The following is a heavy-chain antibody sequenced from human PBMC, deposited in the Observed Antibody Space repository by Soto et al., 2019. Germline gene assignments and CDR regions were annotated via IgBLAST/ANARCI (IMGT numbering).Heavy chain of an antibody. J-gene: IGHJ4*02. V-gene: IGHV4-31*03. D-gene: IGHD3-9*01. CDR3: ARTTFYDVFTAYYSLFDY. Sequence: QVQLQESGPGLVKPSQTLTLTCTVSGGPISSGRFYWSWIRQHPGKGLEWIGHISDSGSSYYNPSLESRVTISVDTSKNQFSLKLSAVTAADTAVYFCARTTFYDVFTAYYSLFDYWGQGTMVTVSS. CDR1: GGPISSGRFY. CDR2: ISDSGSS.